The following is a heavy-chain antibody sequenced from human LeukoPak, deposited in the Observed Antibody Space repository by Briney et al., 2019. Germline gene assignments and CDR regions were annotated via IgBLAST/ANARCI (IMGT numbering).Heavy chain of an antibody. D-gene: IGHD3-22*01. J-gene: IGHJ4*02. CDR1: GYTFTSYG. Sequence: ASVKVSCKASGYTFTSYGISWVRQAPGQGLEWMGWISAYNGNTNYAQKFQGRVTMTRDTSTSTVYMELSSLRSEDTAVYYCARGLYDSSGYYYDDYWGQGTLVTVSS. V-gene: IGHV1-18*01. CDR2: ISAYNGNT. CDR3: ARGLYDSSGYYYDDY.